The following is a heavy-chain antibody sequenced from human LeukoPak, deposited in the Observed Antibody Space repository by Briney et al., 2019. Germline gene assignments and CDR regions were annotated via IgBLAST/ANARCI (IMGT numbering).Heavy chain of an antibody. D-gene: IGHD6-13*01. J-gene: IGHJ6*02. Sequence: ASVKVSCKASGYTFTSYGISWVRQAPGQGLEWMGWISAYNGNTNYAQKLQGRVTMTTDTSTSTAYMELRSLRSDDTAVYYCAREVSSSWYHYGMDVWGQGTTVTVSS. V-gene: IGHV1-18*01. CDR3: AREVSSSWYHYGMDV. CDR1: GYTFTSYG. CDR2: ISAYNGNT.